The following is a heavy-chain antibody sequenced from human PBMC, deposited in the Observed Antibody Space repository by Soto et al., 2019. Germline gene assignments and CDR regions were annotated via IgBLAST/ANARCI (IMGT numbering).Heavy chain of an antibody. V-gene: IGHV3-53*04. Sequence: EVQLVESGGGLVQPGGSLRLSCAASGFTISTNYMSWVRQAPGKGLEWVSVLNSGGKTYYADSVKGRFTISRHNSKNTLYLQMNSLRSEDTAVYYCASEYITSSGVLLRAFDIWGQGTMVTVSS. J-gene: IGHJ3*02. CDR3: ASEYITSSGVLLRAFDI. D-gene: IGHD6-6*01. CDR2: LNSGGKT. CDR1: GFTISTNY.